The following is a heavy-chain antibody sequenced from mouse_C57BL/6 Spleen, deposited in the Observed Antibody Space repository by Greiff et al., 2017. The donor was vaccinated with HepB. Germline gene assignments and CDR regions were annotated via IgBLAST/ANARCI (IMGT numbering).Heavy chain of an antibody. CDR3: AILYSNYEFDY. CDR2: IYPSDSET. D-gene: IGHD2-5*01. V-gene: IGHV1-61*01. J-gene: IGHJ2*01. Sequence: QVQLQQPGAELVRPGSSVKLSCKASGYTFTSYWMDWVKQRPGQGLEWIGNIYPSDSETHYNQKFKDKATLTVDKSSSTAYMQLSSLTSEDSAVYYCAILYSNYEFDYWGQGTTLTVSS. CDR1: GYTFTSYW.